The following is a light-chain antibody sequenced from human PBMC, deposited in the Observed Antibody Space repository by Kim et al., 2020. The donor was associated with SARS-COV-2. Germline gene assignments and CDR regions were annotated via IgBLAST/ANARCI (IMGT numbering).Light chain of an antibody. Sequence: SYELTQPPSVSVSPGQTASITCSGDKLGDKYVCWYQQKPGQSPVLVIFQDSRRPSGIPERFSGYTSGSTATLTISGTQAMDEADYYCQAWDSSSAEVFGGGTQLTVL. CDR1: KLGDKY. CDR2: QDS. CDR3: QAWDSSSAEV. J-gene: IGLJ3*02. V-gene: IGLV3-1*01.